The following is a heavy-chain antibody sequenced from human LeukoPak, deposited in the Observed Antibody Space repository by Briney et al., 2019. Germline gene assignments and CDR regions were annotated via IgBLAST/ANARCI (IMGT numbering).Heavy chain of an antibody. CDR3: AKDFAATIPYDY. V-gene: IGHV3-23*01. J-gene: IGHJ4*02. D-gene: IGHD5-12*01. CDR1: GFTFSSYG. CDR2: ISGSGGST. Sequence: GSLRLSCAASGFTFSSYGMSWVRQAPGKGLEWVSAISGSGGSTYYADSVKGRFTISRDNSKNTLYLQMNSLRAEDTAVYYCAKDFAATIPYDYWGQGTLVTVSS.